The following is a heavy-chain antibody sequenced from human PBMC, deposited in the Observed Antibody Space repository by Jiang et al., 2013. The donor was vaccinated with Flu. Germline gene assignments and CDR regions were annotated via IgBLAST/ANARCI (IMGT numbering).Heavy chain of an antibody. CDR1: GGSISGYY. J-gene: IGHJ4*02. D-gene: IGHD3-10*01. CDR2: VHSGGST. CDR3: ARVQFPWFYFDY. Sequence: GPGLVKPSETLSLTCSVSGGSISGYYWTWIRQSPGKGLEWIGHVHSGGSTNYNPSLRSRVDLSVDTSKNHFSLRMTSVTAADTAVYYCARVQFPWFYFDYCGQGIQVTVSS. V-gene: IGHV4-59*08.